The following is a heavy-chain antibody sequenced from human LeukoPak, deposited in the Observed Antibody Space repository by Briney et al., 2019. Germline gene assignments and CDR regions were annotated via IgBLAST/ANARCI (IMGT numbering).Heavy chain of an antibody. V-gene: IGHV3-74*01. D-gene: IGHD4-17*01. CDR2: INYDGTTT. CDR1: GFTFNNYW. J-gene: IGHJ5*01. Sequence: GGSLRLSCAASGFTFNNYWMHWVRQAPGKGLVWVSHINYDGTTTTYADSVKGRFTISRDSANNTLYLYMNSLRAEDTAVYYCVRDRLSNDYAHNCFDSWGQGTLVTVSS. CDR3: VRDRLSNDYAHNCFDS.